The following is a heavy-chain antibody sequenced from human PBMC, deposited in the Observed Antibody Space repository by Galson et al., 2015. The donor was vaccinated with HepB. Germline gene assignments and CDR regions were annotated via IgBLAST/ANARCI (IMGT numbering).Heavy chain of an antibody. CDR1: GFTFDDYA. J-gene: IGHJ4*02. CDR3: AKDVYYFGSGSLDY. V-gene: IGHV3-43D*03. CDR2: ISWDGGST. Sequence: SLRLSCAASGFTFDDYAMHWVRQAPGKGLEWVSLISWDGGSTYYADSVKGRFTISRDNSKNSLYLQMNSLRAEDIALYYCAKDVYYFGSGSLDYWGQGTLVTVSS. D-gene: IGHD3-10*01.